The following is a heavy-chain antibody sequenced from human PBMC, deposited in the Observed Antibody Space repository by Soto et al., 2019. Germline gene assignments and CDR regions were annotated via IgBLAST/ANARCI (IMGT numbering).Heavy chain of an antibody. J-gene: IGHJ4*02. CDR3: ARVALRFLEYDY. CDR2: IYYTGST. CDR1: GGSISSGGYY. Sequence: SETLSLTCTVSGGSISSGGYYWSWIRQPPGKGLEWIGYIYYTGSTYYNPSLKSRVTISVDTSKNQFSLQLSSVTAADTAVYYCARVALRFLEYDYWGQGTLVTVSS. V-gene: IGHV4-30-4*01. D-gene: IGHD3-3*01.